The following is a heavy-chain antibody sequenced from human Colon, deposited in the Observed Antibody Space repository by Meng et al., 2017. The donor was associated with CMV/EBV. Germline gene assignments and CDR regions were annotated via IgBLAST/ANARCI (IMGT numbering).Heavy chain of an antibody. V-gene: IGHV3-53*05. CDR2: IYSAGST. CDR1: GFTVSRSY. D-gene: IGHD3-10*01. CDR3: ARGLRTVVRGGRPFYYYYGLDV. Sequence: GESPKISCAASGFTVSRSYMSWVRQAPGKGLEWVSVIYSAGSTNYADSVKGRFTISRDNSKNSLYLQMNSLRTEDTALYYCARGLRTVVRGGRPFYYYYGLDVWGQGTTVTVSS. J-gene: IGHJ6*02.